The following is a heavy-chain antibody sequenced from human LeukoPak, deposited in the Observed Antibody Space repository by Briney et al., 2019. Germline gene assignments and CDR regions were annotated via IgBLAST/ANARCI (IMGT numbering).Heavy chain of an antibody. D-gene: IGHD3-10*01. V-gene: IGHV4-39*07. CDR1: GGSISSSSYY. J-gene: IGHJ3*02. Sequence: KPSETLSLTCTVSGGSISSSSYYWGWIRQPPGKGLEWIGSIYYSGSTYYNPSLKSRVTISVDTSKNQFSLKLSSVTAADTAVYYCARDRGAVGYDAFDIWGQGTMVTVSS. CDR3: ARDRGAVGYDAFDI. CDR2: IYYSGST.